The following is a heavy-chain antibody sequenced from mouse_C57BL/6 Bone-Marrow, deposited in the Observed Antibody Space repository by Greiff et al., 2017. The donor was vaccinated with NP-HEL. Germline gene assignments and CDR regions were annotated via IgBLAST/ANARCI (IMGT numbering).Heavy chain of an antibody. J-gene: IGHJ2*01. CDR3: ARPYGNYYFDY. CDR1: GYTFTSYG. CDR2: IYPRSGNT. V-gene: IGHV1-81*01. D-gene: IGHD2-1*01. Sequence: VQLQESGAELARPGASVKLSCKASGYTFTSYGISWVKQRTGQGLEWIGEIYPRSGNTYYNEKFKGKATLTADKSSSTAYMELRSLTSEDSAVYFCARPYGNYYFDYWGQGTTLTVSS.